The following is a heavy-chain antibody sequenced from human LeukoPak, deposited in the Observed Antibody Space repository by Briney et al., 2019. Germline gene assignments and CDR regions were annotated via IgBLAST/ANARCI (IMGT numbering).Heavy chain of an antibody. J-gene: IGHJ4*02. CDR1: GGTFSSYA. V-gene: IGHV1-69*13. CDR2: IIPIFGTA. D-gene: IGHD3-10*01. Sequence: SVKVSCKASGGTFSSYAISWVRQAPGQGLEWMGGIIPIFGTANYAQKFQGRVTITADESTSTAYMELSSLRSEDTAVYYCASASHITMLRGANDYWGQGTLVTVSS. CDR3: ASASHITMLRGANDY.